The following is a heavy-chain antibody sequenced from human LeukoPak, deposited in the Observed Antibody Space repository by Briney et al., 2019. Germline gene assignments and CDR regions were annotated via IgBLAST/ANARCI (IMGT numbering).Heavy chain of an antibody. CDR1: GLTVRSHC. V-gene: IGHV3-30*02. D-gene: IGHD1-7*01. Sequence: GGSLRLSCAVSGLTVRSHCMHWVRQAPGKGLEWMAHIRYDGSTTDFADSVKGRFIISRDNPRNTLYLQMNTLRAEDTAVYYCATDGGGTLDYYYMDVWGKGTTVIVSS. J-gene: IGHJ6*03. CDR3: ATDGGGTLDYYYMDV. CDR2: IRYDGSTT.